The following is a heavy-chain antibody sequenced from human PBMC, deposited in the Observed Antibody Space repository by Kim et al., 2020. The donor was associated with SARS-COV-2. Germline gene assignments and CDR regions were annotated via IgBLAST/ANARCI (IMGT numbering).Heavy chain of an antibody. V-gene: IGHV3-43*02. D-gene: IGHD1-7*01. J-gene: IGHJ6*02. CDR2: ISGDGGST. CDR1: GFTFDDYA. CDR3: AKDIKGITGTSDYYYGMDV. Sequence: GGSLRLSCAASGFTFDDYAMHWVRQAPGKGLEWVSLISGDGGSTYYADSVKGRFTISRDNSKNSLYLQMNSLRTEDTALYYCAKDIKGITGTSDYYYGMDVWGQGTTVTVSS.